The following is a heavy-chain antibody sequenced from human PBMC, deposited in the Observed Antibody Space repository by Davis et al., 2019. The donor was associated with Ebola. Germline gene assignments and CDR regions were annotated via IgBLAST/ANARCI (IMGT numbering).Heavy chain of an antibody. CDR1: GYSFTGYW. Sequence: KVSCKGSGYSFTGYWIGWVRQKPGKGLEWMGMIYPSDSDTRYSPSFQGQVIISVDKSISTAYLQWNSLQASDTAVYYCARLYGPGHYLNWYFNLWGRGTLVTVSS. CDR3: ARLYGPGHYLNWYFNL. V-gene: IGHV5-51*01. J-gene: IGHJ2*01. D-gene: IGHD3-10*01. CDR2: IYPSDSDT.